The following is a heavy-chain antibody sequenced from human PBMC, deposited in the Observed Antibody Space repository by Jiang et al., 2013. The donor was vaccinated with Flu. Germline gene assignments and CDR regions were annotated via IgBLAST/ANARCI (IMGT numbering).Heavy chain of an antibody. V-gene: IGHV4-34*01. D-gene: IGHD4-23*01. CDR1: GGSFSGYY. CDR2: INHSGST. J-gene: IGHJ5*02. Sequence: LLKPSETLSLTCAVYGGSFSGYYWSWIRQPPGKGLEWIGEINHSGSTNYNPSLKSRVTISVDTSKNQFSLKLSSVTAADTAVYYCARHLGKGNWFDPWGQGTLVTVSS. CDR3: ARHLGKGNWFDP.